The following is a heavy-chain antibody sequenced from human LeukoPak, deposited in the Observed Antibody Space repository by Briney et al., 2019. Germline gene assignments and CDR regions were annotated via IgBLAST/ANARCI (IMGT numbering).Heavy chain of an antibody. V-gene: IGHV3-7*01. D-gene: IGHD6-13*01. CDR3: ARDRRDGYSSSWYVDY. Sequence: GGSLRLSCAASGFTFSSYWMSWVRQAPGKGLEWVANIKQDGSEKYYVDSVKGRFTIFRDNAKNSLYLQMNSLRAEDTAVYYCARDRRDGYSSSWYVDYWGQGTLVTVSS. CDR2: IKQDGSEK. J-gene: IGHJ4*02. CDR1: GFTFSSYW.